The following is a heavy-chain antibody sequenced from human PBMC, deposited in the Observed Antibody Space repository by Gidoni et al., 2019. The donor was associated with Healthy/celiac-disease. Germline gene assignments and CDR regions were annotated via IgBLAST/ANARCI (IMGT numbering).Heavy chain of an antibody. Sequence: QLQLQESGPGLVKPSETLPLTCTVSGGSISSSSYYWGWIRQPPGKGLEWIGSIYYSGSTYYNPSLKSRVTISVDTSKNQFSLKLSSVTAADTAVYYCARHRLAGIAVAGIYFDYWGQGTLVTVSS. D-gene: IGHD6-19*01. CDR2: IYYSGST. V-gene: IGHV4-39*01. J-gene: IGHJ4*02. CDR3: ARHRLAGIAVAGIYFDY. CDR1: GGSISSSSYY.